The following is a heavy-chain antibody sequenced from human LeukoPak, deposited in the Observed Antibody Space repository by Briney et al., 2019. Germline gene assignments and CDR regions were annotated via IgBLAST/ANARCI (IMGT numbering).Heavy chain of an antibody. V-gene: IGHV4-59*08. J-gene: IGHJ4*02. D-gene: IGHD6-19*01. CDR3: AISSGWHEVPFDY. Sequence: SETLSLTCSVSGVSITSYYWNWIRQSPGKGLEWLGNIHSRGTTNYNPSLKSRVTISVDTSKNQFSLKLSSVTAADTAVYYCAISSGWHEVPFDYWGQGTLVTVSS. CDR2: IHSRGTT. CDR1: GVSITSYY.